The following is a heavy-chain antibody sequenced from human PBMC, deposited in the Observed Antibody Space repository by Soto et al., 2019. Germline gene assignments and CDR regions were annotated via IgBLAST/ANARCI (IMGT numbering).Heavy chain of an antibody. D-gene: IGHD4-17*01. Sequence: SETLSLTCTVSGGSLSSYYWSWIRQPPGKGLEWIGEIYHSGSTNYNPSLKSRVTISVDKSKNQFSLKLSSVTAADTAVYYCARVVGRDYRNWGQGTLVTVSS. V-gene: IGHV4-59*12. CDR3: ARVVGRDYRN. CDR2: IYHSGST. J-gene: IGHJ4*02. CDR1: GGSLSSYY.